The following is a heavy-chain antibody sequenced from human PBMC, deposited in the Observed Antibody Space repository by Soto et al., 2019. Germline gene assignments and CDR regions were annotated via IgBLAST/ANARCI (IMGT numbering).Heavy chain of an antibody. D-gene: IGHD3-3*01. J-gene: IGHJ6*02. CDR2: MNPNSGNT. CDR1: GYTFTSYY. CDR3: ARGYRAITIFGVVIGSDYYYGMDV. V-gene: IGHV1-8*01. Sequence: ASVKVSCESSGYTFTSYYINWVRQATGQGLEWMGWMNPNSGNTGYAQKFQGRVTMTRNTSISTAYMELSSLRSEDTAVYYCARGYRAITIFGVVIGSDYYYGMDVWGQGTTVTVSS.